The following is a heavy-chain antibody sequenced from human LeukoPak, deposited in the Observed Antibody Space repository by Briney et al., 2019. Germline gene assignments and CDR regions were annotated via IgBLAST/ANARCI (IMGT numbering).Heavy chain of an antibody. CDR1: GFTFTTYA. J-gene: IGHJ4*02. Sequence: QTGGSLRLSCAASGFTFTTYAMGWVRQAPGKGLEWVSSIKGGGGDPFYADSVKGRFTISRDNSKNTLFLQLRAEDSAVYYCAKGGHDFNPFYWWGQGTLVTVSS. D-gene: IGHD2-21*02. CDR2: IKGGGGDP. CDR3: AKGGHDFNPFYW. V-gene: IGHV3-23*01.